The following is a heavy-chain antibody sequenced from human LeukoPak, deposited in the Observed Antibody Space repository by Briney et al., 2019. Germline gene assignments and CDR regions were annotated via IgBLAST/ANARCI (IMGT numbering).Heavy chain of an antibody. V-gene: IGHV1-46*01. Sequence: ASVKVSCKASVYTFTSYYMHWVRPAPGQGLEWMGIINPSGGNTSYAQKFQGRVTMTRDTSTSTVYMELSSLRSEDTAVYYCAREVVVTAPHLDYWGQGTLVTVSS. J-gene: IGHJ4*02. D-gene: IGHD2-21*02. CDR2: INPSGGNT. CDR3: AREVVVTAPHLDY. CDR1: VYTFTSYY.